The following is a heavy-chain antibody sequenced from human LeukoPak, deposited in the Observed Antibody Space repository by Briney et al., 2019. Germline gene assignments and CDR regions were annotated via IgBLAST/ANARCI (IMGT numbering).Heavy chain of an antibody. V-gene: IGHV3-30-3*01. CDR2: ISYDGSNK. J-gene: IGHJ5*02. D-gene: IGHD3-22*01. Sequence: LSLTCTVSGYSINSGYYWGWVRQAPGKGLEWVAVISYDGSNKYYADSAKGRFTISRDNSKNTLYLQMNSLRAEDTAVYYCARDGTYYYDSSGPYNWFDPWGQGTLVTVSS. CDR1: GYSINSGYY. CDR3: ARDGTYYYDSSGPYNWFDP.